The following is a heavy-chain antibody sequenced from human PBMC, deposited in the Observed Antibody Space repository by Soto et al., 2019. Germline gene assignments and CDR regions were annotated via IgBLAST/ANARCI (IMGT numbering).Heavy chain of an antibody. V-gene: IGHV4-4*02. CDR1: GASVISTKW. J-gene: IGHJ6*02. CDR3: AREVTGTTYDYYYGMDV. D-gene: IGHD1-7*01. Sequence: PSETLSLTCAVSGASVISTKWWSWVRQSPGKGLEWIGEIHHSETTNYNPSLKSRVTISVDTSKNQFSLKLSSVTAADTAVYYCAREVTGTTYDYYYGMDVWGQGTTVTVSS. CDR2: IHHSETT.